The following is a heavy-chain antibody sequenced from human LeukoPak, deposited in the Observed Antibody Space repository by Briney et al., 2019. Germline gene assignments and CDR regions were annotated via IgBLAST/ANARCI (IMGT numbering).Heavy chain of an antibody. J-gene: IGHJ6*02. D-gene: IGHD6-13*01. V-gene: IGHV3-73*01. CDR3: SAAVGTDFYDYGMDV. CDR2: IRSKANTYAT. CDR1: GFTFSGSA. Sequence: GGSLRLSCAASGFTFSGSAMHWVRQASGKGLEWVGRIRSKANTYATAYAASVKGRFTISRDDSKNTAFLQLNSMKTEDTAVYYCSAAVGTDFYDYGMDVWGQGTTVTVSS.